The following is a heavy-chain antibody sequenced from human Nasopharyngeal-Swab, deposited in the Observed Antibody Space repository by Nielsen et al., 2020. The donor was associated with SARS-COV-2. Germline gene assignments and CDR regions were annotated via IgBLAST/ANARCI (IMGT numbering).Heavy chain of an antibody. Sequence: GESLKISCAASGFTFNNYNFNWVRQAPGKGLEWVSSISSSSSYMYYADSVKGRFTISRDNAKNSLYLQMNSLRAEDTAVYYCARDGLDYDFWSAYFMDVWSQGTTVTVSS. CDR1: GFTFNNYN. D-gene: IGHD3-3*01. V-gene: IGHV3-21*01. CDR3: ARDGLDYDFWSAYFMDV. J-gene: IGHJ6*02. CDR2: ISSSSSYM.